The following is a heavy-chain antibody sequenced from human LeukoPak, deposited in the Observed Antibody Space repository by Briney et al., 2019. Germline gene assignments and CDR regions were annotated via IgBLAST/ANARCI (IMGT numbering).Heavy chain of an antibody. CDR3: ARHGAEWLAYFDY. V-gene: IGHV4-39*01. CDR1: GGSISSSSYY. Sequence: PSETLSLTCTGSGGSISSSSYYWGWIRQPPGEGLEWIGSIYYSGSTYYNPSLKSRVTISVDTSKNQFSLKLSSVTAADTAVYYCARHGAEWLAYFDYWGQGTLVTVSS. J-gene: IGHJ4*02. D-gene: IGHD6-19*01. CDR2: IYYSGST.